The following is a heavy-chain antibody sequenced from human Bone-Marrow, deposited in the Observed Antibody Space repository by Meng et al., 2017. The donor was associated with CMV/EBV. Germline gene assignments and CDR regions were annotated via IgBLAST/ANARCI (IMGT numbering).Heavy chain of an antibody. J-gene: IGHJ4*02. CDR3: ARETMIQAVDY. D-gene: IGHD3-22*01. V-gene: IGHV4-39*07. Sequence: SETLSLTCTVSGDSNRSSINYWGWIRQPPGKGLEWIGSIYYSGNTFYNSSLKSRVTISVDTSKNQFSLKLSAVTAADTAVYYCARETMIQAVDYWGQGTLVTVSS. CDR1: GDSNRSSINY. CDR2: IYYSGNT.